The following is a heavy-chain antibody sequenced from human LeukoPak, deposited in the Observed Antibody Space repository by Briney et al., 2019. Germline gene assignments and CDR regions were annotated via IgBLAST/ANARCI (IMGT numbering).Heavy chain of an antibody. Sequence: ASVKVSCKASGGTFSSYAISWVRQAPGQGLEWMGGIIPIFGTANYAQKFQGRVTITTDESTSTAYMELSSLRSEDTAVYYCAGCITGAPLYYYYYMDVWGKGTTVTVSS. CDR2: IIPIFGTA. CDR1: GGTFSSYA. D-gene: IGHD1-20*01. J-gene: IGHJ6*03. V-gene: IGHV1-69*05. CDR3: AGCITGAPLYYYYYMDV.